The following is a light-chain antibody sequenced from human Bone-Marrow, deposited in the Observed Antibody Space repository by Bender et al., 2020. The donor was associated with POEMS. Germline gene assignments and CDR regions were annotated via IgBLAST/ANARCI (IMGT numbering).Light chain of an antibody. J-gene: IGLJ2*01. CDR2: SSH. V-gene: IGLV1-44*01. CDR3: CSYTASSTLVV. Sequence: QSVLTQPPSASGTPGQRVTISCSGGSSNIGAHAVNWYQHLPGTAPKLLIYSSHRRPSEVPDRFSGSRSGTSASLAISGLQAEDEADYYCCSYTASSTLVVFGGGTKVTVL. CDR1: SSNIGAHA.